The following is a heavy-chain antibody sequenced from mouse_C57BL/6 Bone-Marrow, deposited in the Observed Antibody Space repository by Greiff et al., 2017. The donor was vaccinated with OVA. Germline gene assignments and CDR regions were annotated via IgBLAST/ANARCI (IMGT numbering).Heavy chain of an antibody. J-gene: IGHJ1*03. CDR2: ISDGGSYT. Sequence: EVMLVESGGDLVKPGGSLKLSCAASGFTFSSYAMSWVRQTPEKRLEWVATISDGGSYTYYPDNVKGRFTISRDNAKNNLYLQMSHLKSEDTAMYYCAREDYYGSRYFDVWGTGTTVTVSS. CDR3: AREDYYGSRYFDV. CDR1: GFTFSSYA. V-gene: IGHV5-4*01. D-gene: IGHD1-1*01.